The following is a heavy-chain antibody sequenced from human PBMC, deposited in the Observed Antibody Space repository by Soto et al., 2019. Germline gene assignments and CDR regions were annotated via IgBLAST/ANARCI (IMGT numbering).Heavy chain of an antibody. CDR2: INHSGST. CDR1: GGSFSGYY. D-gene: IGHD5-18*01. CDR3: ARGRGYSYGTPPYYYGMDV. J-gene: IGHJ6*02. Sequence: SETLSLTCAVYGGSFSGYYWSWIRQPPGKGLEWIGEINHSGSTNYNPSLKSRVTISVDTSKNQFSLKLSSVTAADTAVYYCARGRGYSYGTPPYYYGMDVWGQGTTVTVSS. V-gene: IGHV4-34*01.